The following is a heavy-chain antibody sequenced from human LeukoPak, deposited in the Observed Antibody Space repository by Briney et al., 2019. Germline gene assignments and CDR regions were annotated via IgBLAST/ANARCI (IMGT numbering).Heavy chain of an antibody. CDR3: ARGTPLSMLKY. Sequence: SETLSLTCTVSGGSIRSGDYYWSWIRQPPGKGLEWIGYIYYSGSTYYNPSLKSRVTISVDTSKKQFSLKLSSVTAADTAVYYCARGTPLSMLKYWGQGTLVTVSS. CDR1: GGSIRSGDYY. D-gene: IGHD2-8*01. J-gene: IGHJ4*02. CDR2: IYYSGST. V-gene: IGHV4-30-4*08.